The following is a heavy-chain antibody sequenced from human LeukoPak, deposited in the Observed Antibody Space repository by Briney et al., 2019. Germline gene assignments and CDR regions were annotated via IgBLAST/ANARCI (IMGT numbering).Heavy chain of an antibody. D-gene: IGHD2-15*01. CDR1: GFTLSTYT. CDR2: ISTSSIYI. CDR3: ARGADGVSSNSRGWFDP. J-gene: IGHJ5*02. Sequence: GGSLRLSCAASGFTLSTYTMNWVRQAPGKGLEWVSSISTSSIYIYYADSVRGRFAISRDNAKNSLYLQMNSLRAEDTAVYSCARGADGVSSNSRGWFDPWGQGTLVTVSS. V-gene: IGHV3-21*01.